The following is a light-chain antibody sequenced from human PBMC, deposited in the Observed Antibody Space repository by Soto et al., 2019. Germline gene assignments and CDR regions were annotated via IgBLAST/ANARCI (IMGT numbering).Light chain of an antibody. V-gene: IGKV3-20*01. Sequence: EIVLTQSPATLSLSPGERATLSCRASQSVTDNYLAWYQQKPGQAPRLVISGASSRTSGIPDRFSASGSGIDFTLTISRLEPEDFAVYYCQQYSRAPLTFGQGTKVEIK. CDR3: QQYSRAPLT. CDR2: GAS. CDR1: QSVTDNY. J-gene: IGKJ1*01.